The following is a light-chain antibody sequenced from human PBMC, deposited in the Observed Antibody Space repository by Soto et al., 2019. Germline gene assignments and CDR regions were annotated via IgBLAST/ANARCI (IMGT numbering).Light chain of an antibody. Sequence: ETVLTQSPGTLSLSPGERATLSCRASQTIRSNYLAWYRKTPGPAPRLLIYGASNSATGICHRFSGSGSGTYCTLIISRLVPEEFALYYFQPYGSSLWTVGQGTQVEI. J-gene: IGKJ1*01. CDR3: QPYGSSLWT. CDR2: GAS. V-gene: IGKV3-20*01. CDR1: QTIRSNY.